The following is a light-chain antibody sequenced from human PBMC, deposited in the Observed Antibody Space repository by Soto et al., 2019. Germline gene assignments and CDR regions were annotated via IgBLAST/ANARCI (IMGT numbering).Light chain of an antibody. CDR3: QQSYSIPHT. CDR2: AAS. CDR1: QTISSY. J-gene: IGKJ5*01. V-gene: IGKV1-39*01. Sequence: DIQMTQSPSSLSAYVGDRVTISCGASQTISSYLNWYQHKPGKAPNLLIYAASSLQSGVPSRFSGSGSGTDFTLTISSLQPEDFATYYCQQSYSIPHTFGQGTRLEI.